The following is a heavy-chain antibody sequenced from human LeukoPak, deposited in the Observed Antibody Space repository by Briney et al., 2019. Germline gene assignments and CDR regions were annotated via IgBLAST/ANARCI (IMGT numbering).Heavy chain of an antibody. D-gene: IGHD1-26*01. CDR2: IYTSGST. Sequence: SETLSLTCTVSGGSISSGSYYWSWIRQPAGKGLEWIGRIYTSGSTNYNPSLKSRVTISVDTSKNQFSLKLSSVTAADTAVYYCARYRSGSYPYYYYYMDVWGKGTTVTVSS. CDR1: GGSISSGSYY. CDR3: ARYRSGSYPYYYYYMDV. J-gene: IGHJ6*03. V-gene: IGHV4-61*02.